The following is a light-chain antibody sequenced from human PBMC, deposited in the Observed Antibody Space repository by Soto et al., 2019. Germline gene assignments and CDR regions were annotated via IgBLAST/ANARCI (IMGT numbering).Light chain of an antibody. Sequence: DIRMTQSPSSLSVSVGDRVTLTCRASQGINTFLAWYQQKAGKAPKLLIYAASTLQSGVPSRFSGSGSGTDFTLTISSLQSEDFATYYCQQLNSYPITFGQGTRLEIK. CDR2: AAS. CDR1: QGINTF. J-gene: IGKJ5*01. CDR3: QQLNSYPIT. V-gene: IGKV1-9*01.